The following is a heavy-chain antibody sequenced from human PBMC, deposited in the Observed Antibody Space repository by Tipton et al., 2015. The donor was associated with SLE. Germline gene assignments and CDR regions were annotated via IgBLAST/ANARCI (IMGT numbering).Heavy chain of an antibody. J-gene: IGHJ5*02. CDR1: GGSFSGYY. Sequence: TLSLTCAVYGGSFSGYYWSWIRQPPGKGLEWIGEINHSGSTNYNPSLKSRVTISVGTSKNQFSLKLSSVTAADTAVYYCAGYSSSDLNWFDPWGQGTLVTVSA. D-gene: IGHD6-6*01. V-gene: IGHV4-34*01. CDR3: AGYSSSDLNWFDP. CDR2: INHSGST.